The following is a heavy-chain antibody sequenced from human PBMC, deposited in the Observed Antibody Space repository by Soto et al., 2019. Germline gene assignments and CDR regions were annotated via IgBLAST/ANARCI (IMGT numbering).Heavy chain of an antibody. CDR3: ARGGGGCSGGSCYSGPIDY. D-gene: IGHD2-15*01. V-gene: IGHV1-69*01. CDR1: GGTFSSYA. Sequence: QVQLVQSGAEVKKPGSSVKVSCKASGGTFSSYAISWVRQAPGQGLEWMGGIIPIFGTANYAQKFQGRVTITADESTSKAYMELSRLRSEDTAVYYCARGGGGCSGGSCYSGPIDYWGQGTLVTVSS. CDR2: IIPIFGTA. J-gene: IGHJ4*02.